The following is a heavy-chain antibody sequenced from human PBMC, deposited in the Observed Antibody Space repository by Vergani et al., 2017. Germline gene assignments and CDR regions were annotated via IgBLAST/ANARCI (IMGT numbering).Heavy chain of an antibody. CDR2: ISAYNGNT. J-gene: IGHJ4*02. Sequence: QVQLVQSGAEVKKPGASVKVSCKASGYTFTSYGISWVRQAPGQGLEWMGWISAYNGNTNYAPKLQGRVTMTTDTSTSTAYMELRSLRSDDTAVYYCAREEGAQLVPRGMGEFDYWGQGTLVTVSS. D-gene: IGHD6-13*01. CDR3: AREEGAQLVPRGMGEFDY. CDR1: GYTFTSYG. V-gene: IGHV1-18*01.